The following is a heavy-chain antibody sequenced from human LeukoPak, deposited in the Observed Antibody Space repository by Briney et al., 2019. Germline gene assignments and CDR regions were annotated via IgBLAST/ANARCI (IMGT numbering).Heavy chain of an antibody. CDR3: ARDYGDYAGWFDP. D-gene: IGHD4-17*01. J-gene: IGHJ5*02. CDR2: ISSSSSTI. V-gene: IGHV3-11*01. CDR1: GFTFSDYY. Sequence: GGSLGLSCAASGFTFSDYYMSWIRQAPGKGLEWVSYISSSSSTIYYADSVKGRFTISRDNAKNPLYLQMNSLRAEDTAVYYCARDYGDYAGWFDPWGQGTLVTVSS.